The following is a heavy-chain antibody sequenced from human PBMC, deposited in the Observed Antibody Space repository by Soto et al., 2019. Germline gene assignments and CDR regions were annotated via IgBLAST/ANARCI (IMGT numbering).Heavy chain of an antibody. CDR3: AGDIVVVPAAIGNAFDI. Sequence: QVQLVQSGAEVKKPGSSVKVSCKASGGTFSSYAISWVRQAPGQGLEWMGGITPIFVTANYAQKFQGRVTITADESTITAYMELRSLRSEDTAVYYCAGDIVVVPAAIGNAFDIWGQGTMVTVSS. D-gene: IGHD2-2*02. CDR1: GGTFSSYA. CDR2: ITPIFVTA. V-gene: IGHV1-69*01. J-gene: IGHJ3*02.